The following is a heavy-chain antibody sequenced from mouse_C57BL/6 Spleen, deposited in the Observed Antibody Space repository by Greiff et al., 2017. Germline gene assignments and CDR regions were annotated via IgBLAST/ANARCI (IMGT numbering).Heavy chain of an antibody. V-gene: IGHV7-3*01. CDR2: IRNKANGYTT. CDR1: GFTFTDYY. D-gene: IGHD4-1*01. Sequence: EVMLVESGGGLVQPGGSLSLSCAASGFTFTDYYMSWVRQPPGKALEWLGFIRNKANGYTTEYSASVKGRFTISRDNSQSILYLQLNALRAEDSATYYCARYMRTGTGAMGDWGQGTSVTVSS. CDR3: ARYMRTGTGAMGD. J-gene: IGHJ4*01.